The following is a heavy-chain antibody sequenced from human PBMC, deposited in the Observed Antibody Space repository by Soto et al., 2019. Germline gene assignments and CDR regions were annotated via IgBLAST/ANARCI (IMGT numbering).Heavy chain of an antibody. CDR3: AREGGSTIQPNPGYSSSWYPPPPRYYYYGMDV. J-gene: IGHJ6*02. V-gene: IGHV3-30-3*01. D-gene: IGHD6-13*01. CDR2: ISYDGSNK. Sequence: GASLRLSCAASGFTFSSYAMHWVRQAPGKGLEWVAVISYDGSNKYYADSVKGRFTISRDNSKNTLYLQMNSLRAEDTAVYYCAREGGSTIQPNPGYSSSWYPPPPRYYYYGMDVWGQGTTVTVSS. CDR1: GFTFSSYA.